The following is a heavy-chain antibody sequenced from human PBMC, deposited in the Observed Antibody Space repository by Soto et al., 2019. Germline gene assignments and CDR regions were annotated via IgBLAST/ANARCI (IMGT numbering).Heavy chain of an antibody. J-gene: IGHJ4*02. V-gene: IGHV2-5*02. CDR1: GFPLSSSGVG. D-gene: IGHD6-19*01. Sequence: QITLKESGPTLVTPTQTLTLTCTFSGFPLSSSGVGVGWIRQPPGKALEWLTFIYWADDKRYSPSLKSRLTITTETAKNQVVLTLTNMDPVDTATYYCVRLMVASSTYYFGSWGQGTLLTVSS. CDR2: IYWADDK. CDR3: VRLMVASSTYYFGS.